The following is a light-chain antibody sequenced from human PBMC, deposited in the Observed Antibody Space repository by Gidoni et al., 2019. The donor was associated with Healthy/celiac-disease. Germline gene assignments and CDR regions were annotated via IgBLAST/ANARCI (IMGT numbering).Light chain of an antibody. V-gene: IGKV1-33*01. CDR3: QQYDNLPSLT. Sequence: EIHMTHSPSSLSASVGDSLTIPCQASQDISNYLNWYQQKPGKAPKLLIYDASNFETGVPSRFSGSGSGTDFTFTISSLQPEDIATYYCQQYDNLPSLTFGGGTKVEIK. CDR1: QDISNY. CDR2: DAS. J-gene: IGKJ4*01.